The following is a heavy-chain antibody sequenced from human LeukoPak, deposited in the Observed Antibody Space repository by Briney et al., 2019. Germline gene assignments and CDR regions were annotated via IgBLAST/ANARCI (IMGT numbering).Heavy chain of an antibody. CDR2: ISSGSGSI. Sequence: GGSLRLSCAASGFTFSSYSMNWVRQAPGKGLEWVSHISSGSGSISYADSVKGRFTISRDNAKNSLHLQMNSLRDEDTAVYYCARDRAFPRYSYGYGRNFDYWGQGTLVTVSS. J-gene: IGHJ4*02. V-gene: IGHV3-48*02. CDR3: ARDRAFPRYSYGYGRNFDY. CDR1: GFTFSSYS. D-gene: IGHD5-18*01.